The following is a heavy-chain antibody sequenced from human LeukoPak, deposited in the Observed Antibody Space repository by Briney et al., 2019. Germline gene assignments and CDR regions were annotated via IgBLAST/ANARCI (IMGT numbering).Heavy chain of an antibody. J-gene: IGHJ6*02. D-gene: IGHD3-10*01. CDR3: AAYYGSGSPHYYYGIDV. CDR2: ISGSGGST. V-gene: IGHV3-23*01. CDR1: GFTFSSYA. Sequence: GGSLRLSCAASGFTFSSYAMSWVRQAPGKGLEWVSAISGSGGSTYYADSVKGRFTISRDNSKNTLYLQMNSLRAEDTAVYYCAAYYGSGSPHYYYGIDVWGQGTTVTVSS.